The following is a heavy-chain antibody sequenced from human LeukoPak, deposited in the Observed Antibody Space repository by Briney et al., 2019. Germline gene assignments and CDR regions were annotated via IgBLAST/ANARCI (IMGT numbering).Heavy chain of an antibody. J-gene: IGHJ4*02. Sequence: GGSLRLSCAASGFTFSSYSMNWVRQAPGKGLEWVSSISSSSSYIYYADSVEGRFTISRDNAKNSLYLQMNSLRAEDTAVYYCARGKMVRGVIAYLYFDYWGQGTLVTVSS. CDR1: GFTFSSYS. CDR3: ARGKMVRGVIAYLYFDY. V-gene: IGHV3-21*01. CDR2: ISSSSSYI. D-gene: IGHD3-10*01.